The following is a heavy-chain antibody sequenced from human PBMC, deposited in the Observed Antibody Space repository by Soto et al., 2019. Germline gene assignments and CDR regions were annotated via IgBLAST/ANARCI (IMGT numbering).Heavy chain of an antibody. J-gene: IGHJ5*02. CDR3: ARSVFP. V-gene: IGHV4-39*07. CDR2: IYIGGNT. Sequence: SETLSLTCTVSGGSITGGSISSTTYYWGWMRQPPGKGLEWIASIYIGGNTYYNPSLKSRVTTSVDTSKNQFSLKLSSVTAADTAVYYCARSVFPWGQGTLVTVSS. CDR1: GGSITGGSISSTTYY.